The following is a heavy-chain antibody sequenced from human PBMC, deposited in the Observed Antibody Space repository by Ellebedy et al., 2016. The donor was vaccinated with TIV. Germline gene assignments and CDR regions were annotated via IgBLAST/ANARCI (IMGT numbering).Heavy chain of an antibody. Sequence: SETLSLTXEIDVPSISGYHWAWVRQPPGKGLEWIGDVHHRGGTRYISSLKGRVTISLDTSRKEFSLYITSVTAADTALYFRAKGSMVRGLAGWGQGTLVTVSS. CDR1: VPSISGYH. CDR3: AKGSMVRGLAG. J-gene: IGHJ4*02. V-gene: IGHV4-34*01. D-gene: IGHD3-10*01. CDR2: VHHRGGT.